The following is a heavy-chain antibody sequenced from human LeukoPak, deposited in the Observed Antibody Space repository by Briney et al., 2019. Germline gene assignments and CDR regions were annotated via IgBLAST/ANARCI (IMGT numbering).Heavy chain of an antibody. CDR2: ITESGGGA. CDR3: AKSGPYYFDY. V-gene: IGHV3-23*01. Sequence: GGSLRLSCAASGFTFRSYGMSWVRQAPGEGLERVSTITESGGGAYYADSVKGRFTISRDNSKNTVYLQMNSLRAEDTAVYYCAKSGPYYFDYWGQGTLVTVSS. J-gene: IGHJ4*02. CDR1: GFTFRSYG.